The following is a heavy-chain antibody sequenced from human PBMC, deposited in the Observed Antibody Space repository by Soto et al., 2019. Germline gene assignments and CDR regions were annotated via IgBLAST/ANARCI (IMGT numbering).Heavy chain of an antibody. CDR1: GGTFRSYV. J-gene: IGHJ5*02. CDR2: FDPEDGET. D-gene: IGHD6-19*01. CDR3: ATVWGQFRAVAGTNWFDP. Sequence: ASVKVSCKASGGTFRSYVFSWVRQAPGKGLEWMGGFDPEDGETIYAQKFQGRVTMTEDTSTDTAYMELSSLRSEDTAVYYCATVWGQFRAVAGTNWFDPWGQGTLVTVSS. V-gene: IGHV1-24*01.